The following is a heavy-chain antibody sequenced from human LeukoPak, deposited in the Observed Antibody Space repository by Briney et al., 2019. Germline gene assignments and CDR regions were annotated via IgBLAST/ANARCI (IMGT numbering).Heavy chain of an antibody. CDR1: GFTFSSYV. J-gene: IGHJ4*02. D-gene: IGHD3-22*01. CDR3: AKAPSYDSSGYYTDY. V-gene: IGHV3-23*01. Sequence: PGGSLRLSCAASGFTFSSYVITWVRQAPGQGLEWVSAISGSGVSTYYADSVKGRFTLSRDNSTNTLYLQMDSLRAEDTALYYCAKAPSYDSSGYYTDYWGQGTMVTVSS. CDR2: ISGSGVST.